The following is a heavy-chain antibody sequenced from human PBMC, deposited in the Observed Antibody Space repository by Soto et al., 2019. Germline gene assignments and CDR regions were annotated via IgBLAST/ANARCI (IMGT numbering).Heavy chain of an antibody. J-gene: IGHJ6*02. Sequence: QVQLVESGGGVVQPGRSLRLSCAASGFPFTDYSLHWVRQAPGKGLEWVAIISNDGSDIDYADSVKGRFTISRDNSKNTLYLQMNSLRAEDTAVYYCAKAPLRLGFSYYYYGMDVWGQGTTVTVSS. V-gene: IGHV3-30-3*01. CDR3: AKAPLRLGFSYYYYGMDV. D-gene: IGHD2-21*01. CDR1: GFPFTDYS. CDR2: ISNDGSDI.